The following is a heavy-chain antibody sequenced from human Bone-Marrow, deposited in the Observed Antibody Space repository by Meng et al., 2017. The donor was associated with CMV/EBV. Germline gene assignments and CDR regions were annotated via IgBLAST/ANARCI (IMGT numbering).Heavy chain of an antibody. D-gene: IGHD3-22*01. CDR1: GYTFTTYD. CDR2: MNPNSGNT. Sequence: ASVKVSCKASGYTFTTYDINWVRQATGQGLEWMGWMNPNSGNTGYAQKFQGRVTMTTDTSTSTAYMELRSLRSEDTAVYYCARGAGENTYYYDSSGSTYYYYYGMNVWGQGTTVTVSS. J-gene: IGHJ6*02. CDR3: ARGAGENTYYYDSSGSTYYYYYGMNV. V-gene: IGHV1-8*01.